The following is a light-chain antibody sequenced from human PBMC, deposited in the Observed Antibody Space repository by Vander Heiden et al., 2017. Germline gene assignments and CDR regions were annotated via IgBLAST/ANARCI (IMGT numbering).Light chain of an antibody. V-gene: IGLV1-40*01. CDR1: NIGAGCD. CDR2: GNN. CDR3: QSYDSSLSDSVV. Sequence: SVLTPPPSVSGAPGQRVTISCTNIGAGCDVHWYRQLPGTAPKLLIYGNNNRPSGVPDRFSASKSVTSASLAITGLQAEDEADYYCQSYDSSLSDSVVFGGGTKLTVL. J-gene: IGLJ2*01.